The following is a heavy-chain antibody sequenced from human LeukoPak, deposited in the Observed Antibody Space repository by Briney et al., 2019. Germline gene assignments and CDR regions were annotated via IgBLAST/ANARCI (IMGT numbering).Heavy chain of an antibody. CDR3: ARGGPSYYVWGSYRYGDAFDI. CDR2: INHSGST. Sequence: SETLSLTCAVYGGSFSGYYWSWIRQPPGKGLEWIGEINHSGSTNCNPSLKSRVTISVDTSKNQFSLKLSSVTAADTAVYYCARGGPSYYVWGSYRYGDAFDIWGQGTMVTVSS. J-gene: IGHJ3*02. V-gene: IGHV4-34*01. CDR1: GGSFSGYY. D-gene: IGHD3-16*02.